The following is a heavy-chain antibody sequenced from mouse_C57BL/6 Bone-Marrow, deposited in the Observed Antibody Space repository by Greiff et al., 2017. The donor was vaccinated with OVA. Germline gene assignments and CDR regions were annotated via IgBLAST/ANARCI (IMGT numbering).Heavy chain of an antibody. Sequence: VQLQQSGPELVRPGASVKLSCKASGYNFTSYDINWVKQRPEQGLEWIGWIYPRDGGTKYTEKFKGKATLTVDTSSSTASMELHSLTSEDSAVYFCATGDYDRFAYWGQGTLVTVSA. J-gene: IGHJ3*01. V-gene: IGHV1-85*01. CDR1: GYNFTSYD. D-gene: IGHD2-4*01. CDR3: ATGDYDRFAY. CDR2: IYPRDGGT.